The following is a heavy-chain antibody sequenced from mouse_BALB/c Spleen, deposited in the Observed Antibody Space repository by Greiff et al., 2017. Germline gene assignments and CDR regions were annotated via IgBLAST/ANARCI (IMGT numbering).Heavy chain of an antibody. CDR3: ARGESSYDYFDY. Sequence: EVKLMESGPGLVKPSQSLSLTCTVTGYSITSDYAWHWIRQFPGNKLEWMGYISYSGSTSYNPSLKSRISITRDTSKNQFFLQLNSVTTEDTATYYCARGESSYDYFDYWGQGTTLTVSS. CDR1: GYSITSDYA. D-gene: IGHD1-1*01. J-gene: IGHJ2*01. CDR2: ISYSGST. V-gene: IGHV3-2*02.